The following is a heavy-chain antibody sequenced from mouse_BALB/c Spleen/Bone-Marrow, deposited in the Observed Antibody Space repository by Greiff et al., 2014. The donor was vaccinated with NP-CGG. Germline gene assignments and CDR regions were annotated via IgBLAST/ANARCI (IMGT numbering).Heavy chain of an antibody. J-gene: IGHJ4*01. V-gene: IGHV1-80*01. CDR2: IYPGDGDT. CDR1: GYAFSSYW. Sequence: VHLVESGAELVRPGSSVKISCKASGYAFSSYWMNWVKQRPGQGLEWIGQIYPGDGDTNYNGKFKGKATLTADKSSSTAYMQLSSITSEDSAIYFCARLDDYCPYYAMDYWGQGTSVAVPS. D-gene: IGHD2-4*01. CDR3: ARLDDYCPYYAMDY.